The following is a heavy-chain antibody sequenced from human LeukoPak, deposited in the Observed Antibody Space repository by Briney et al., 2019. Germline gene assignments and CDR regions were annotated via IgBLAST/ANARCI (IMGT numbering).Heavy chain of an antibody. D-gene: IGHD3-22*01. J-gene: IGHJ1*01. V-gene: IGHV1-46*01. CDR1: VYTFTSYH. CDR2: INPSGGSK. CDR3: ARDLGVTMIVQH. Sequence: GSVKVSCKASVYTFTSYHMHSVRQAPGQGGEGMGIINPSGGSKSYPQKFQGRVTLTRETSTRTRYMGLSSQRCEWTRVYYWARDLGVTMIVQHWGQGTLVTVSS.